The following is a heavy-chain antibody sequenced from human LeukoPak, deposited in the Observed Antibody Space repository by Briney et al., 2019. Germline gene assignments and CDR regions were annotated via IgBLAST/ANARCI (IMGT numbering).Heavy chain of an antibody. D-gene: IGHD5-24*01. CDR3: ARGTEMATVVGFDFDY. CDR1: GDSVSSNSAA. V-gene: IGHV6-1*01. Sequence: SQTLSLTCAISGDSVSSNSAAWNWIRQSPSRGLEWLGRTYYRSKWYNDYAVSVKSRITINPDTSKNQFSLQLNSVTPEDTAVYYCARGTEMATVVGFDFDYWGQGTLVTVSS. J-gene: IGHJ4*02. CDR2: TYYRSKWYN.